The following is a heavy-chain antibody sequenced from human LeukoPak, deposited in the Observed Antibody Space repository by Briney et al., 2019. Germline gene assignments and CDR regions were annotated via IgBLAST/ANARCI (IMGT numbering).Heavy chain of an antibody. D-gene: IGHD3-3*01. CDR1: GXTFSSYA. J-gene: IGHJ6*02. Sequence: PGGSLRLSCAASGXTFSSYAMSWVRQAPGKGLEWVSAISGSGGSTYYADSVKGRFTISRDNSKNTLYLQMNSLRAEDTAVYYCAKGLYDFWSGYYIYYYYYGMDVWGQGTSVTVSS. CDR2: ISGSGGST. CDR3: AKGLYDFWSGYYIYYYYYGMDV. V-gene: IGHV3-23*01.